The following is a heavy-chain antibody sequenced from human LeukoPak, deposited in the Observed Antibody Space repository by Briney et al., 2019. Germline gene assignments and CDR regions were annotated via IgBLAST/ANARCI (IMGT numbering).Heavy chain of an antibody. J-gene: IGHJ6*03. D-gene: IGHD6-6*01. CDR1: GFTFSSYS. Sequence: PGGSLRLSCAASGFTFSSYSMNWVRQAPGKGLEWVSYISSSSSTIYYADSVKGRFTISRDNAKNSLYLQMNSLRAEDTAVYYCASLSSSSGAFTYYYYMDVWGKGTTVTVSS. V-gene: IGHV3-48*01. CDR2: ISSSSSTI. CDR3: ASLSSSSGAFTYYYYMDV.